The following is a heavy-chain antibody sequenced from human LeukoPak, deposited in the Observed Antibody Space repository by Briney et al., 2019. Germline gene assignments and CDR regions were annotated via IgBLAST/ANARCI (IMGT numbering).Heavy chain of an antibody. D-gene: IGHD3-3*01. CDR3: ARVQYDFWSGYYRDYCYYYGMDV. V-gene: IGHV4-39*01. J-gene: IGHJ6*02. CDR1: GGSISSSSYY. Sequence: SETLSLTCTVSGGSISSSSYYWGWIRQPPGKGLEWIGSIYYSGSTYYNPSLKSRVTISVDTSKNQFSLKLSSVTAADTAVYYCARVQYDFWSGYYRDYCYYYGMDVWGQGTTVTVSS. CDR2: IYYSGST.